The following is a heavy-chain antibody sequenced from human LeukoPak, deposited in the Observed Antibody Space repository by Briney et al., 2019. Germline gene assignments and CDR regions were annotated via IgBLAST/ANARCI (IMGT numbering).Heavy chain of an antibody. CDR3: ARLKEDYYGSGSHYFDY. CDR2: ISACNGNT. J-gene: IGHJ4*02. Sequence: ASVKVSCKASGYTFTSYGISWVRQAPGQGLEWMGWISACNGNTNYAQKLQGRVTMTTDTSTSTAYMELRSLRSDDTAVYYCARLKEDYYGSGSHYFDYWGQGTLVTVSS. CDR1: GYTFTSYG. D-gene: IGHD3-10*01. V-gene: IGHV1-18*01.